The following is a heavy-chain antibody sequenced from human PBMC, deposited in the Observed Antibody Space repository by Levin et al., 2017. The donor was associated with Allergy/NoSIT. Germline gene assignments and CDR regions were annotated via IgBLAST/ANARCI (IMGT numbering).Heavy chain of an antibody. Sequence: KAGGSLRLSCAGSGFTFSDYYMSWIRQAPGKGLEWISYMSHSGTAYADSVKGRFTISRDNAKNSLYLQMDSLRAEDTAVYYCARDLPLGYCSGRFCYPNYYFDRWGRGTLITVSS. CDR2: MSHSGTA. CDR1: GFTFSDYY. V-gene: IGHV3-11*01. D-gene: IGHD2-15*01. J-gene: IGHJ2*01. CDR3: ARDLPLGYCSGRFCYPNYYFDR.